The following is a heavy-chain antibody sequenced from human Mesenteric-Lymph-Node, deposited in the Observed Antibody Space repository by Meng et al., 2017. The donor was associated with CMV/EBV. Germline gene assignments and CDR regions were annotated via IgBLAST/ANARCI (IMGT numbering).Heavy chain of an antibody. V-gene: IGHV4-30-4*08. Sequence: LRLSCSVSGGSMNSGDNYWSWIRQPPGKGLEWIGYIYYSGSTFYNPSLKSRVIISVDPSKKQFSLKLTSVTAADTAVYFCVAYLVGIGGRGYWGQGTVVTVSS. D-gene: IGHD1-26*01. CDR1: GGSMNSGDNY. CDR3: VAYLVGIGGRGY. J-gene: IGHJ4*02. CDR2: IYYSGST.